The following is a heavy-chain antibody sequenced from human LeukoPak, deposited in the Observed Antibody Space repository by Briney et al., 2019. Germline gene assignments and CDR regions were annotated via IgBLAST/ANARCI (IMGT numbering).Heavy chain of an antibody. V-gene: IGHV3-23*01. Sequence: GGSLRLSCAASGFTFRSYGMRWDRQAGGKGREWVAAISGSCGTTYYADSVKGRFPISRDNSKNTLYLQLNSLRADDTAVYYCAKEEVGPTGDYFDYWGQGTLVTVSP. J-gene: IGHJ4*02. CDR1: GFTFRSYG. CDR3: AKEEVGPTGDYFDY. CDR2: ISGSCGTT. D-gene: IGHD1-14*01.